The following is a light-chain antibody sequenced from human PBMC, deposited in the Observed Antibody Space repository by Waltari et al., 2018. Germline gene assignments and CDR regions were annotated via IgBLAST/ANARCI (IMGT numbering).Light chain of an antibody. V-gene: IGLV3-25*03. CDR1: ALPKQY. J-gene: IGLJ3*02. CDR3: QSADSSGTMGV. CDR2: KDS. Sequence: SYELTQPPSVSVSPGQTAGITCSGNALPKQYAFWYQQRSGQASVLVIYKDSERRSGIPERFSGSTSVTTVTLTIRGVQAEDEADYYCQSADSSGTMGVFGGGTKLTVL.